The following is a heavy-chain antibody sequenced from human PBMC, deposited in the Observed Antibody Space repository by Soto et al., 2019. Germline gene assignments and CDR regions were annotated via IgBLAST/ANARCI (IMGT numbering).Heavy chain of an antibody. D-gene: IGHD3-22*01. CDR3: ARGDSYSYDSIHAFDI. CDR2: ISSSGSTI. Sequence: QVQLVESGGGLVKPGGSLRLSCAASGFTFSDYYMSWIRQAPGKGLEWVSYISSSGSTIYYADSVKGRFTISRDNAKNYRHLQMKSLRAEDTAVDYCARGDSYSYDSIHAFDIWGQGTMVPVSS. V-gene: IGHV3-11*01. J-gene: IGHJ3*02. CDR1: GFTFSDYY.